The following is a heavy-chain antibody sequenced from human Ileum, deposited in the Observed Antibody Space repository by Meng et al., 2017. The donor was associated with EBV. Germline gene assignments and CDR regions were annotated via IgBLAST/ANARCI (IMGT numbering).Heavy chain of an antibody. Sequence: QVQLQESGAGLVTPSETLSLTCTVSGGSISSYYWSWIRQPPGKGLEWIGYIYYSGSTNYNPSLKSRVTISVDTSKNQFSLNLSSVTAADTAVYYCARGGWSLDYWGQGTLVTVSS. V-gene: IGHV4-59*08. CDR1: GGSISSYY. D-gene: IGHD2-15*01. CDR2: IYYSGST. CDR3: ARGGWSLDY. J-gene: IGHJ4*02.